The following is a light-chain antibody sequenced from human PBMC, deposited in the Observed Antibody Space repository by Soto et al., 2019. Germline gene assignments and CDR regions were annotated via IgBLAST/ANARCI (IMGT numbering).Light chain of an antibody. CDR1: SSDVGGYNY. V-gene: IGLV2-14*01. Sequence: QPVLTQPASVSGSPGQSITISCTGTSSDVGGYNYVSWYQWHPGKVPKLIIYEVTSRPSGGSHRFSGSKSGNTASLTISGLQAEDEADYYCSSYTSSGTPVFGGGTKLTVL. CDR3: SSYTSSGTPV. J-gene: IGLJ2*01. CDR2: EVT.